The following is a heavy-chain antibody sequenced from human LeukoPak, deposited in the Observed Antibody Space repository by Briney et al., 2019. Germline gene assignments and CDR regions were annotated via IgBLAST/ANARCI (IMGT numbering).Heavy chain of an antibody. CDR3: AREGHTNGYCGAYDI. CDR2: MGSDGFST. CDR1: GFTFSSYT. Sequence: PGGSLRLSCAASGFTFSSYTFHWARLAPGKGLEYVSAMGSDGFSTYYANSVKGRFTISRDNSKNTLYLQMDSLRPEDTAVYYCAREGHTNGYCGAYDIWGQGTMVTVSS. V-gene: IGHV3-64*01. D-gene: IGHD2-8*01. J-gene: IGHJ3*02.